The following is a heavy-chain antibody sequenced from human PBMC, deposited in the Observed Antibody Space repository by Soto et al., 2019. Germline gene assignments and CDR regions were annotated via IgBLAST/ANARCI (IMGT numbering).Heavy chain of an antibody. CDR3: ARPAKPSFYYYGMDV. J-gene: IGHJ6*02. CDR2: ISGSGDDT. V-gene: IGHV3-23*01. Sequence: EVQLLESGGGLVQPGGSLRLSCAASRFTFSNYAMNWVRQAPGKGLEWVSSISGSGDDTHYADSAKGRFTISRDNSENMLYLQRHSLRGDDTAVYYCARPAKPSFYYYGMDVWGQGTTVAVSS. D-gene: IGHD6-6*01. CDR1: RFTFSNYA.